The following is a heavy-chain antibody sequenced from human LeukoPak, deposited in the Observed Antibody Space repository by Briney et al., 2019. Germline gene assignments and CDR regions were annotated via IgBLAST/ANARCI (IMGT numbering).Heavy chain of an antibody. D-gene: IGHD3-10*01. CDR1: GLTLSNYA. V-gene: IGHV3-23*01. CDR3: AKGRSGSGDIDI. J-gene: IGHJ3*02. CDR2: ISGSGDTT. Sequence: GGSLRLSCAASGLTLSNYAMNWVRQAPGKGLEWVSAISGSGDTTYYADSVKGRFTISRDNSKNTLCLQMNSLRAEDTAVYYCAKGRSGSGDIDIWAQGTMVTVSS.